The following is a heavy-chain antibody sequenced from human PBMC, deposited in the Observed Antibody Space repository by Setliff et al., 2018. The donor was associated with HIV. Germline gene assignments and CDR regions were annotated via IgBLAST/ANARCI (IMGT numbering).Heavy chain of an antibody. CDR3: ASIGGAIAAAGPIDY. J-gene: IGHJ4*02. Sequence: PGGSLRLSCAASGFTFSSYWMSWVRQAPGKGLEWVANIKQDGSEKYYVDSVKGRFTISRDNAKNSLYLQMNSLRAEDTAVYYCASIGGAIAAAGPIDYWGQGTLVTVSS. D-gene: IGHD6-13*01. V-gene: IGHV3-7*01. CDR1: GFTFSSYW. CDR2: IKQDGSEK.